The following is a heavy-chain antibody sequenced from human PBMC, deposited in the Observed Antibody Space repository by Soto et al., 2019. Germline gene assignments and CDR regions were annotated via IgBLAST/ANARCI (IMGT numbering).Heavy chain of an antibody. CDR1: GYTFTSYG. CDR3: ARDQGAYDFWSGYSPGGFDP. D-gene: IGHD3-3*01. Sequence: QVQLVQSGAEVKKPGASVKVSCKASGYTFTSYGISWVRQAPGQGLEWMGWISAYNGNTNYAHKLQGRVTMTTDTSTRTAYIELRNLRSDDTAVYYCARDQGAYDFWSGYSPGGFDPWGQGTLVTVSS. V-gene: IGHV1-18*04. CDR2: ISAYNGNT. J-gene: IGHJ5*02.